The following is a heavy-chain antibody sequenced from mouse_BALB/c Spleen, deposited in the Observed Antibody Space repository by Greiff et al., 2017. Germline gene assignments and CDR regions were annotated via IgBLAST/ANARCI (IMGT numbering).Heavy chain of an antibody. J-gene: IGHJ2*01. CDR3: ARSNYAYYFDY. D-gene: IGHD1-1*01. CDR2: INPSSGYT. V-gene: IGHV1-4*02. CDR1: GYTFTSYT. Sequence: VKLVESAAELARPGASVKMSCKASGYTFTSYTMHWVKQRPGQGLEWIGYINPSSGYTEYNQKFKDKTTLTADKSSSTAYMQLSSLTSEDSAVYYCARSNYAYYFDYWGQGTTLTVSS.